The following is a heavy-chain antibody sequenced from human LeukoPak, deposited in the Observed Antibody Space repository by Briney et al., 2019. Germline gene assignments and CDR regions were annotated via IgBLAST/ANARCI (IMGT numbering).Heavy chain of an antibody. Sequence: PGGPLRLSCAASGFTFSRYGMHWVRQAPGKGLEWVAFIRYDESDKKYKDSVKGRFTVSKDNSKNTLSLQMHSLRVEDTAVYYCATHYYASGNYYNPIFYWGQGALVTVSS. J-gene: IGHJ4*02. D-gene: IGHD3-10*01. V-gene: IGHV3-30*02. CDR3: ATHYYASGNYYNPIFY. CDR2: IRYDESDK. CDR1: GFTFSRYG.